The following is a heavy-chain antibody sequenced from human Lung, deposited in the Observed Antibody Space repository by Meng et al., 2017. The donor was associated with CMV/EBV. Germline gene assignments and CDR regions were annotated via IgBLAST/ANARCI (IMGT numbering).Heavy chain of an antibody. V-gene: IGHV1-8*02. CDR3: ARGPSYSSRFPDC. CDR1: GYTFTSFD. CDR2: MNPNSGNT. D-gene: IGHD6-19*01. J-gene: IGHJ4*02. Sequence: SXXVSXKASGYTFTSFDINWVRQATGQGPEWMGWMNPNSGNTGYAHKFQGRVTLTRDTSISTAYMELSSLRSEDTAVYYCARGPSYSSRFPDCLGQGTLVTVSS.